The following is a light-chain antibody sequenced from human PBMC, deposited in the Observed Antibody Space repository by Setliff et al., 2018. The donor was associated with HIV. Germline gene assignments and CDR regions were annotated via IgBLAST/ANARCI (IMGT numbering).Light chain of an antibody. CDR2: DVT. Sequence: QSALTQPASVSGSPGQSITVSCTGTSSDVGAFDFVSWYRQHPGKAPELMIYDVTNRPSGVSNRFSGSKSGNTASLTISGPQAEDEADYYCTSYANSDAFIFGTGTKVTVL. V-gene: IGLV2-14*03. CDR1: SSDVGAFDF. CDR3: TSYANSDAFI. J-gene: IGLJ1*01.